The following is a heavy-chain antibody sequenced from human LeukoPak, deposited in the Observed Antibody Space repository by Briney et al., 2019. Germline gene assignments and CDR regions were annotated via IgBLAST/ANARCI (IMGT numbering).Heavy chain of an antibody. V-gene: IGHV1-2*02. J-gene: IGHJ5*02. D-gene: IGHD1-14*01. CDR2: INPNSGGT. CDR3: ARDRYGTTGDWFDP. Sequence: ASVKVSCKASGYTFTGYYMHWVRQAPEQGLEWMGWINPNSGGTNYAQKFQGRVTMTRDTSTSTVYMELSSLRSEDTAVYYCARDRYGTTGDWFDPWGQGTLVTVSS. CDR1: GYTFTGYY.